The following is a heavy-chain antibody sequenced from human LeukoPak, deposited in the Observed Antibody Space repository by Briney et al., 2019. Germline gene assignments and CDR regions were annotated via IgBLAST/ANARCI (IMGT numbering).Heavy chain of an antibody. J-gene: IGHJ4*02. CDR2: IKPDGSEK. CDR3: AKDPLSSSSSWPPNDY. CDR1: GFVFSASY. V-gene: IGHV3-7*01. D-gene: IGHD6-13*01. Sequence: GGFLRLSCAASGFVFSASYMSWVRKAPGKGLEWVATIKPDGSEKYHVDSVSGRFTISRDNTNDSLFLQMNSLRVDDTAVYYCAKDPLSSSSSWPPNDYWGQGTLVTVSS.